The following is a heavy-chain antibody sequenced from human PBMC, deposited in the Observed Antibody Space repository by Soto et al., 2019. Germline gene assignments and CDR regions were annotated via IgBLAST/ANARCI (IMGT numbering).Heavy chain of an antibody. CDR1: GDSINNSY. Sequence: PSEPLSLTCAVSGDSINNSYWSWIRQPPGKRLEWIGNIYYTGTTTYNPSLESRVTMSVDTSKNQFSLKLNSVDAADTAVYYCAKYRRTEAEGFTLAEWGRGNMVTV. CDR3: AKYRRTEAEGFTLAE. V-gene: IGHV4-59*01. J-gene: IGHJ4*02. CDR2: IYYTGTT. D-gene: IGHD6-13*01.